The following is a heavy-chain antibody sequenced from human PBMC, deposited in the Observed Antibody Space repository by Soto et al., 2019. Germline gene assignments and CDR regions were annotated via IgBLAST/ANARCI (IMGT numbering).Heavy chain of an antibody. CDR3: ATLPPRIELAVLPIPT. D-gene: IGHD2-2*02. V-gene: IGHV4-4*02. CDR2: IYHSGST. Sequence: QVQLQESGPGLVKPSGTLSLTCAVSGGSISSTNWWSWVRQSPGKGLEWIGEIYHSGSTNYNPSLRARVTISVDNSNNQVSLNIRSVTAADTAMYYCATLPPRIELAVLPIPTWGQGTLVTVTS. J-gene: IGHJ4*02. CDR1: GGSISSTNW.